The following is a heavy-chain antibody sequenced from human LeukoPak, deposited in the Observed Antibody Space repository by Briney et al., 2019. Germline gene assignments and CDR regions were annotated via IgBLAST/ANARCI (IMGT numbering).Heavy chain of an antibody. Sequence: GGSLRLSCAASGFTFGSHGMSWVRQAPGKGLEWFSFINRSADRTSYADSVGGRFTISRDNPRNTLHMQMNSLRDEDTAVYYCAIMHGYYDGSGYWVQWGQGTLVTVSS. J-gene: IGHJ4*02. CDR2: INRSADRT. CDR1: GFTFGSHG. CDR3: AIMHGYYDGSGYWVQ. V-gene: IGHV3-23*01. D-gene: IGHD3-22*01.